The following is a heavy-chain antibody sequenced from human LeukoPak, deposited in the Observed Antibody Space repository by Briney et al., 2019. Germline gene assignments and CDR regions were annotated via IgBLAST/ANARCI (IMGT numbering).Heavy chain of an antibody. CDR1: GFTFSSYS. CDR2: ISSSSSTI. CDR3: AKESGGGDPGYFDY. Sequence: GGSLRLSCAVSGFTFSSYSMNWVRQAPGKGLEWVSYISSSSSTIYYADSVKGRFTISRDNSKNTLYLQMNSLRAEDTAVYYCAKESGGGDPGYFDYWGQGTLVTVSS. D-gene: IGHD2-21*02. J-gene: IGHJ4*02. V-gene: IGHV3-48*01.